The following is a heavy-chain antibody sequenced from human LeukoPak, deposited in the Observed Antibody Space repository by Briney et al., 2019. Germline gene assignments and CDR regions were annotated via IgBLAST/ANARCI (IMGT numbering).Heavy chain of an antibody. CDR2: INPNSGGT. J-gene: IGHJ4*02. Sequence: GASVKVSCKASGFTFTDYYMHWVRQAPGQGLEWMGRINPNSGGTNFAQKFQGRVTMTRDTSISTAYMELSRLTSDDTAVCNCAREAGDGSGSYDYWGQGTLVTVSS. D-gene: IGHD3-10*01. V-gene: IGHV1-2*06. CDR3: AREAGDGSGSYDY. CDR1: GFTFTDYY.